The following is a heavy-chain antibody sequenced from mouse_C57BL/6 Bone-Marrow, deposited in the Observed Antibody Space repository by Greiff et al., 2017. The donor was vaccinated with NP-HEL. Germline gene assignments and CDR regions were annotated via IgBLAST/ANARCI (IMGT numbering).Heavy chain of an antibody. V-gene: IGHV6-3*01. CDR1: GFTFSNYW. Sequence: EVKVEESGGGLVQPGGSMKLSCVASGFTFSNYWMNWVRQSPEKGLEWVAQIRLKSDNYATHYAESVKGRFTISRDDSKSSVYLQMNNLRAEDTGSYYCTKNYYGSSFSYYCDYWGQGTTRTVSS. J-gene: IGHJ2*01. D-gene: IGHD1-1*01. CDR3: TKNYYGSSFSYYCDY. CDR2: IRLKSDNYAT.